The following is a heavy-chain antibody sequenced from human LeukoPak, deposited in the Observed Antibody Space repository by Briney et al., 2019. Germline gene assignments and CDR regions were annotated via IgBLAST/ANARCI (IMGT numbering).Heavy chain of an antibody. V-gene: IGHV4-59*01. CDR2: IYYSGST. J-gene: IGHJ4*02. D-gene: IGHD3-22*01. Sequence: SETLSLTCTVSGGSISSYYWSWIRQPPGKGLEWIGYIYYSGSTDYNPSLKSRVTISVDTSKNQFSLKLSSVTAADRAVYYCASTSYYYDSSGLFDYWGQGTLVTVSS. CDR1: GGSISSYY. CDR3: ASTSYYYDSSGLFDY.